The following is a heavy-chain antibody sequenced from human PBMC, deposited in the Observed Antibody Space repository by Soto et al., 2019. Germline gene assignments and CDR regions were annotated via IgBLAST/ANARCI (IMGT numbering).Heavy chain of an antibody. V-gene: IGHV3-23*01. CDR3: AKLWFGGVTRYFDL. D-gene: IGHD3-10*01. J-gene: IGHJ2*01. Sequence: EVQLLESGGGLVQPGGSLRLSCAASGFTFSSYAMSWVRLAPGKGLQWVSAISASGGSTYYADSVKGRFTISRDNSKNTLYLQMNSLRAEDTAVYYCAKLWFGGVTRYFDLWGRGTLVTVSS. CDR1: GFTFSSYA. CDR2: ISASGGST.